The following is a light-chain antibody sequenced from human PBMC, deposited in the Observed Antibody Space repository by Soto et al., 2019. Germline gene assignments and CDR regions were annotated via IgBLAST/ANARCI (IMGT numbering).Light chain of an antibody. J-gene: IGKJ1*01. Sequence: IQMTQSKSSLSASVGYRVTITCLASQIIGNYLNWYQQKPGKAPKFLIYAASTLQSGVSSRFSGSGSGTDFTLTISSLQPDDFATYYCQQSYSRPPTFGQGTNV. CDR2: AAS. V-gene: IGKV1-39*01. CDR3: QQSYSRPPT. CDR1: QIIGNY.